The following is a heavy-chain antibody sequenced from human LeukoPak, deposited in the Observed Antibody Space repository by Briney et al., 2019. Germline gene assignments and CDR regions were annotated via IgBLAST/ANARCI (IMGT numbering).Heavy chain of an antibody. D-gene: IGHD6-6*01. CDR2: ISAYTGNT. CDR3: ARSYSSSSNFDY. V-gene: IGHV1-18*01. J-gene: IGHJ4*02. CDR1: GYPFTSYG. Sequence: ASGRVSCKASGYPFTSYGITWVRQAPGQGPEWMGWISAYTGNTNYAQKFQGRVSMTTGTSTTTAYMELRSLRSDDTAVYYCARSYSSSSNFDYWGQGTLVTASS.